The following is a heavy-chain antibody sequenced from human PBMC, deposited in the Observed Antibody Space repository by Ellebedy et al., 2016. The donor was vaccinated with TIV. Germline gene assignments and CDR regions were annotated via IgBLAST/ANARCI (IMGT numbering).Heavy chain of an antibody. CDR3: ARDSYGSGRRRIYYYYYGMDV. CDR2: ISSSSSTI. Sequence: GGSLRLSXAASGFTFSSYSMNWVRQAPGKGLEWVSYISSSSSTIYYADSVKGRFTISRDNAKNSLYLQMNSLRDEDTAVYYCARDSYGSGRRRIYYYYYGMDVWGQGTTVTVSS. CDR1: GFTFSSYS. D-gene: IGHD3-10*01. J-gene: IGHJ6*02. V-gene: IGHV3-48*02.